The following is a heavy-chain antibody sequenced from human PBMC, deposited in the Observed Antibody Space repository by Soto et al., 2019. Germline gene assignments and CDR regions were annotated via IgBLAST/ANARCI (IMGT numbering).Heavy chain of an antibody. J-gene: IGHJ4*02. Sequence: QIQLVQSGAEVKKPGASVKVSCKTSGYTFNTYGITWVRQAPRVGLEWMGWISGYNGNTRYAQKFQDRITLTTDISTDTAYMELRSLRSDDTAVYYCARDPLPQGYGDPPDYWGQGTLVTVSS. CDR1: GYTFNTYG. CDR2: ISGYNGNT. V-gene: IGHV1-18*04. D-gene: IGHD4-17*01. CDR3: ARDPLPQGYGDPPDY.